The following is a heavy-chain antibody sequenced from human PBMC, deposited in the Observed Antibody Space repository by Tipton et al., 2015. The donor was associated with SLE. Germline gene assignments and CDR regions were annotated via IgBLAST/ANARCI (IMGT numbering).Heavy chain of an antibody. V-gene: IGHV4-34*01. CDR1: GASIRSYY. D-gene: IGHD4-17*01. CDR2: INHSGST. Sequence: AGLVKPSETLSLTCAVSGASIRSYYWSWIRQPPGKGLEWIGEINHSGSTNYNPSLKSRVTISVDTSKNQFSLNLSSVTAADTAVYYCARGGTTVIKYWGQGTLVTVSS. J-gene: IGHJ4*02. CDR3: ARGGTTVIKY.